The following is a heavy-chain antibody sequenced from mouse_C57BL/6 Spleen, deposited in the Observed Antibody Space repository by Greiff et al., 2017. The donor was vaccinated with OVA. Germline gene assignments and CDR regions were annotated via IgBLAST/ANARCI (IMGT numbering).Heavy chain of an antibody. CDR1: GYTFTSYW. D-gene: IGHD3-3*01. V-gene: IGHV1-74*01. Sequence: VQLQQPGAELVKPGASVKVSCKASGYTFTSYWMHWVKQRPGQGLERIGRIHPSDSDTNYNQKFKGKATLTVAKPSRTDYMQISSLTSDDSAVYYCATVGYAMDYWGQGTSVTVSA. J-gene: IGHJ4*01. CDR3: ATVGYAMDY. CDR2: IHPSDSDT.